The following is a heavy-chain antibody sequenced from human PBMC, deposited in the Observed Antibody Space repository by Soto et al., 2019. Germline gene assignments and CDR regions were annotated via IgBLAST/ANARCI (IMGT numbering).Heavy chain of an antibody. J-gene: IGHJ4*02. Sequence: PSGTLSLTCTVSGGSNIRDGYYWSWIRQHPGKGLEWIAYISYSGSSYSNPSLKSRVTISADTSKNQFSLRLTSVTAADTAVYFCARATTAGSSDFWGKGTRVT. CDR3: ARATTAGSSDF. CDR2: ISYSGSS. V-gene: IGHV4-31*03. D-gene: IGHD1-1*01. CDR1: GGSNIRDGYY.